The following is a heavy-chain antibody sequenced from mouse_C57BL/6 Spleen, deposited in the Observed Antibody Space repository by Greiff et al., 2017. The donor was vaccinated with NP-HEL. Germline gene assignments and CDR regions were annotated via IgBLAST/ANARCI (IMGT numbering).Heavy chain of an antibody. D-gene: IGHD6-1*01. V-gene: IGHV1-82*01. Sequence: VQLQQSGPELVKPGASVKISCKASGYAFSSSWMNWVKQRPGKGLEWIGRMYPGDGDTNYNGKFKGKATLTADKSSSTAYMQLSSLTSEDSAVYFCARGQPSFDYWGQGTTLTVSS. J-gene: IGHJ2*01. CDR3: ARGQPSFDY. CDR1: GYAFSSSW. CDR2: MYPGDGDT.